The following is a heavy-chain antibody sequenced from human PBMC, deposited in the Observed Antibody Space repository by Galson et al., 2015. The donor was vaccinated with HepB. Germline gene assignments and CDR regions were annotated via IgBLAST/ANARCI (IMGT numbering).Heavy chain of an antibody. Sequence: SLRLSCAVSGFTFSSYAMHWVRQAPGKGLEWLAVISYDGSNKFYADSVKGRFTISRDNSKNTLFLQMNSLRTEDTAVYYCARDITIHYWGQGILVTVSS. J-gene: IGHJ4*02. V-gene: IGHV3-30-3*01. CDR1: GFTFSSYA. CDR3: ARDITIHY. CDR2: ISYDGSNK. D-gene: IGHD3-10*01.